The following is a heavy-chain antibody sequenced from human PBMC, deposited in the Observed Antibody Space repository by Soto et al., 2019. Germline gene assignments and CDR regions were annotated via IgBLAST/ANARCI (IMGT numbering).Heavy chain of an antibody. CDR3: ARDAPRGYSYGYAFDI. CDR1: GFTFSDYY. CDR2: ISSSGSTI. V-gene: IGHV3-11*01. D-gene: IGHD5-18*01. J-gene: IGHJ3*02. Sequence: GGSLRLSCAASGFTFSDYYMSWIRQAPGKGLEWVSYISSSGSTIDYADSVKGRFTISRDNAKNSLYLQMNSLKAEDTAVYYCARDAPRGYSYGYAFDIWGQGTMVTVSS.